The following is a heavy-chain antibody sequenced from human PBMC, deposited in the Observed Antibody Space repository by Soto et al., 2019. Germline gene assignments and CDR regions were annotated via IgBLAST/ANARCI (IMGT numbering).Heavy chain of an antibody. D-gene: IGHD5-18*01. V-gene: IGHV1-46*01. CDR2: INPSGGST. Sequence: ASVKVSCKASGYTFTSYYMHWVRQAPGQGREWMGIINPSGGSTSYAQKFQGRVTMTRDTSTSTVYMELSSLRSEDTAVYYCARDGGTSDTAIHIAGRVYFDYWGQGTLVTVAA. CDR1: GYTFTSYY. J-gene: IGHJ4*02. CDR3: ARDGGTSDTAIHIAGRVYFDY.